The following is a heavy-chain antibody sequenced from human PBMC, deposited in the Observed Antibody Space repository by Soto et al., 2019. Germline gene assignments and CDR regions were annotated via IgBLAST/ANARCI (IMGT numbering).Heavy chain of an antibody. Sequence: GGSLRLSCAASGFTFSSYAMSWVRQAPGKGLEWVSAISGSGGSTYYADSVKGRFTISRDNSKNTLYLQMNSLRAEDTAVYYCAKEPRDYDYIWGSYRYFDYWGQGTLVTVSS. CDR2: ISGSGGST. CDR3: AKEPRDYDYIWGSYRYFDY. J-gene: IGHJ4*02. CDR1: GFTFSSYA. D-gene: IGHD3-16*02. V-gene: IGHV3-23*01.